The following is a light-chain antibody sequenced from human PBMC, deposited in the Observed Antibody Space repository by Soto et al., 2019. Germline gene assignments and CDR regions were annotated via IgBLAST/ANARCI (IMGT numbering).Light chain of an antibody. V-gene: IGKV3D-15*01. CDR1: QSVSSN. CDR3: QQYDKWHPRT. J-gene: IGKJ1*01. CDR2: GVY. Sequence: EIVMTQSPTILSLSPGERATLSCRASQSVSSNLAWYQQKPGQPPRLLMYGVYTRAPGTPARFSGSGSGTEFTLTISSLQSEDSAVYYSQQYDKWHPRTFGQGTKV.